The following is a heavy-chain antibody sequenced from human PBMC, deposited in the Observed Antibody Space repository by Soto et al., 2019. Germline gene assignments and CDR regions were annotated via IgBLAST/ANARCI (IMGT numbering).Heavy chain of an antibody. CDR1: GFTFSTHG. Sequence: VQLVESGGGLVQPGTSLRLSCAASGFTFSTHGMHWVRQAPGKGLEWVAMISHDGSEKYYVDSVKGRFTISRDISKNTLFLQMDSLRAEDTAVYYCAKDWGETGWYNWSDPWGQGTLVTVSS. J-gene: IGHJ5*02. CDR3: AKDWGETGWYNWSDP. D-gene: IGHD6-19*01. CDR2: ISHDGSEK. V-gene: IGHV3-30*18.